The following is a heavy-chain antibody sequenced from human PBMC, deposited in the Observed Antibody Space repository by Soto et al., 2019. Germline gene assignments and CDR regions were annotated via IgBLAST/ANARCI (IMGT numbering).Heavy chain of an antibody. CDR3: ARIKLVEWFFINVDVYDMDV. D-gene: IGHD3-3*01. Sequence: GGSLRLSCAASGFTFSSYWMSWVRQAPGKGLEWVANIKQDGSEKYYVDSVKGRFTISRDNAKNSLYLQMNSLRDEDAAVYYCARIKLVEWFFINVDVYDMDVWGQGTPVTVSS. J-gene: IGHJ6*02. CDR2: IKQDGSEK. CDR1: GFTFSSYW. V-gene: IGHV3-7*02.